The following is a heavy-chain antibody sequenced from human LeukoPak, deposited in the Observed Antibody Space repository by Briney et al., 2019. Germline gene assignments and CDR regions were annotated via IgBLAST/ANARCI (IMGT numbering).Heavy chain of an antibody. CDR2: IYYSGGV. V-gene: IGHV4-59*11. J-gene: IGHJ6*03. CDR3: ARSITPHYHMDV. CDR1: GFSIRSRY. Sequence: SETLSLTCTVSGFSIRSRYWSWIRQPPGKGLEWVGYIYYSGGVNYSPSLKSRVTISRDTSKNQFSLNLTSVTAADTAVYYCARSITPHYHMDVWGKGTTVTVSS.